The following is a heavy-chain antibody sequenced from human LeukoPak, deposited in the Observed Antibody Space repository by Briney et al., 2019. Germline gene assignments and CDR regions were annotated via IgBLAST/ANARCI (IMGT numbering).Heavy chain of an antibody. CDR2: ISYDGSNK. CDR1: GFTFSSYG. D-gene: IGHD2-15*01. V-gene: IGHV3-30*18. J-gene: IGHJ5*02. Sequence: GRSLRLSCAASGFTFSSYGMHWVRQAPGKGLEWVAVISYDGSNKYYADSVKGRFTISRDNSKNTLYLQMTSLRAEDTAVYYCAKDLGAYCSGGSCYAGSWGQGTLVTVSS. CDR3: AKDLGAYCSGGSCYAGS.